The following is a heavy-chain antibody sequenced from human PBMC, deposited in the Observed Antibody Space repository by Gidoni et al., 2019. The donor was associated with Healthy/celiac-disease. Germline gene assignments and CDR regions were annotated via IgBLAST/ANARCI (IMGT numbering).Heavy chain of an antibody. CDR3: AREGPDYGDYLNWFDP. CDR2: IYHSGST. J-gene: IGHJ5*02. D-gene: IGHD4-17*01. CDR1: GYSISSGYY. Sequence: QVQLQESGPGLVKPSETLSLTCAVSGYSISSGYYWGWIRQPPGKGLEWIGSIYHSGSTYYNPSLKSRVTISVDTSKNQFSLKLSAGTAADTAVYYCAREGPDYGDYLNWFDPWGQGTLVTVSS. V-gene: IGHV4-38-2*02.